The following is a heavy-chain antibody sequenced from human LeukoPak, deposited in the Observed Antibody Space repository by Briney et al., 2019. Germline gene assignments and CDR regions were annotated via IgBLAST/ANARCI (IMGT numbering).Heavy chain of an antibody. CDR1: GYSISSGYF. D-gene: IGHD6-13*01. V-gene: IGHV4-38-2*02. J-gene: IGHJ3*02. CDR3: ARCLGFLIGSSWYPDAFDI. CDR2: VYHVGTT. Sequence: SETLSLTCTVSGYSISSGYFWGWIRQPPGKGLEWIGVYHVGTTDYNPSLKSRVTISVDRSKNQMSLKLSSVTAADMAVYYCARCLGFLIGSSWYPDAFDIWGQGTMVTVSS.